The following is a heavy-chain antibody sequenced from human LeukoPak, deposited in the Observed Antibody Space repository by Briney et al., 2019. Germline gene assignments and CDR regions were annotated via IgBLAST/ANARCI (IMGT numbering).Heavy chain of an antibody. J-gene: IGHJ4*02. CDR3: ATDLRLDYFDY. D-gene: IGHD2-2*03. V-gene: IGHV3-23*01. CDR2: ISGGGGST. Sequence: GGSLRLSCAASGFTFSSYAMSWVRQAPGKGLEWVSAISGGGGSTYSANSVKGRFTISRDNPKNTLYLQMNSLRAEDTAVYYCATDLRLDYFDYWGQGTLVTVSS. CDR1: GFTFSSYA.